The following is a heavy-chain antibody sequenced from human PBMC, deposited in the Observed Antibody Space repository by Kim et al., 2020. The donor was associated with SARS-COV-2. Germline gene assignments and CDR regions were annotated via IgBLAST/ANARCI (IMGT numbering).Heavy chain of an antibody. D-gene: IGHD3-22*01. J-gene: IGHJ2*01. V-gene: IGHV4-39*01. CDR2: IYYSGST. CDR1: GGSISSSSYY. Sequence: SETLSLTCTVSGGSISSSSYYWGWIRQPPGKGLEWIGSIYYSGSTYYNPSLKSRVTISVDTSKNQFSLKLSSVTAADTAVYYCASAPPHMIVVVITDGWYFDLWGRGTLVTVSS. CDR3: ASAPPHMIVVVITDGWYFDL.